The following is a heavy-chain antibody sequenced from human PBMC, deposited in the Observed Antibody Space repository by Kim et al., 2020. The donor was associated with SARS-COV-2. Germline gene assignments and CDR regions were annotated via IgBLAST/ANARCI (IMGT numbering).Heavy chain of an antibody. Sequence: SETLSLTCAVSGGSISSSNWWSWVRQPPGKGLEWIGEIYHSGSTNYNPSLKSRVTISVDKSKNQFSLKLSSVTAADTAVYYCASSITMVRGVTPYFDYWGQGTLVTVSS. CDR3: ASSITMVRGVTPYFDY. V-gene: IGHV4-4*02. J-gene: IGHJ4*02. CDR2: IYHSGST. D-gene: IGHD3-10*01. CDR1: GGSISSSNW.